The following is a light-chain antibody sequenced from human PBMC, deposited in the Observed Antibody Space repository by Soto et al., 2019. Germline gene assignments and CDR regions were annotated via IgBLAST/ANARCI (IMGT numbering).Light chain of an antibody. V-gene: IGLV1-44*01. Sequence: QSVLTQPPSASGAPGQRVTISCSGSSSNIGSNTVNWYQQLPGTAPKLLIYTNNQRPSGVRDRFSGSRSGTSASLAISGLQAEDEADYYCGSYTSSRIYVFGAGTKVTVL. CDR2: TNN. CDR1: SSNIGSNT. J-gene: IGLJ1*01. CDR3: GSYTSSRIYV.